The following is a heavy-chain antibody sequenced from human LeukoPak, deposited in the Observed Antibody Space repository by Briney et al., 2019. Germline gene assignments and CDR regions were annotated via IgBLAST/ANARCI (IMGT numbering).Heavy chain of an antibody. CDR1: GGSISSHY. CDR3: AKQDRGTGIAAGLDY. J-gene: IGHJ4*02. Sequence: SETLSLTCTVSGGSISSHYWSWIRQPPGKGLEWIGYISYSGGTNYNPSLKSRVTISVDMSKNHFSLRLSSVTAADTAVYHCAKQDRGTGIAAGLDYWGQGTLVTVSS. D-gene: IGHD6-13*01. V-gene: IGHV4-59*08. CDR2: ISYSGGT.